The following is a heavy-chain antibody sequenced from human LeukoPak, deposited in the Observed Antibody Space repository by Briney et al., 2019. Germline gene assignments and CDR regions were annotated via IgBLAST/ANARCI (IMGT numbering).Heavy chain of an antibody. V-gene: IGHV3-53*01. CDR1: GFTVSSNY. D-gene: IGHD6-13*01. CDR3: ARFKAAGDSYFDY. J-gene: IGHJ4*02. Sequence: GGSLRLSCAASGFTVSSNYMSWVRQAPGKGLEWASVIYNDGSTYYADSVKGRFIISRDNSKNTLYLQMNSLRAEDTAVYYCARFKAAGDSYFDYWGQGTLVTVSS. CDR2: IYNDGST.